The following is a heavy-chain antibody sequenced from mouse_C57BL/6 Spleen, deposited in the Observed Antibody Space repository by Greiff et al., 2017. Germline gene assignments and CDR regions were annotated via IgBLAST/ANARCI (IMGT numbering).Heavy chain of an antibody. CDR2: INPSSGYT. V-gene: IGHV1-7*01. CDR3: AEGDTYYSNYDAMDY. J-gene: IGHJ4*01. CDR1: GYTFTSYW. D-gene: IGHD2-5*01. Sequence: QVQLQQSGAELAKPGASVKLSCKASGYTFTSYWMHWVKQRPGQGLEWIGYINPSSGYTKYNQKFKDKATLTADKSSSTAYMQLSSLTYEDSAVXYCAEGDTYYSNYDAMDYWGQGTSVTVSS.